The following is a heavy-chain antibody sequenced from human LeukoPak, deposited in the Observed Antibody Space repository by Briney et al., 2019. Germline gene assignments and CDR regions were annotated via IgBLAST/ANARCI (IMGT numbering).Heavy chain of an antibody. CDR3: ARGGYYDSSGYSNWFAP. CDR2: INPSVGST. J-gene: IGHJ5*02. V-gene: IGHV1-46*01. CDR1: GNTFTSYY. Sequence: ALVKGLLKGSGNTFTSYYMHLVRQGPGQGLEWMGIINPSVGSTCYAQKFLTRDTIIRDTSTSTVYMELSSLRSEDTAMYYCARGGYYDSSGYSNWFAPWG. D-gene: IGHD3-22*01.